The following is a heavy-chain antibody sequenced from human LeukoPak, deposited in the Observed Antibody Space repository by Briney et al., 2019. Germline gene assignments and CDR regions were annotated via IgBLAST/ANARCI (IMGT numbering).Heavy chain of an antibody. V-gene: IGHV3-74*01. CDR3: AKDFAGDRDY. CDR2: INPNGITT. CDR1: GFIFRNYW. J-gene: IGHJ4*02. Sequence: GGSLRLSCAASGFIFRNYWMHRVRQAPGKGLVWVARINPNGITTTYTDSVKGRFTISRDNAKNTLYLQMNSLRAEDTAVYYCAKDFAGDRDYWGQGTLVTVSS. D-gene: IGHD4-17*01.